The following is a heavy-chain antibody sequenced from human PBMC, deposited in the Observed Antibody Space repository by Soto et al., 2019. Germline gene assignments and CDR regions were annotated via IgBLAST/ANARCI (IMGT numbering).Heavy chain of an antibody. CDR2: ISGSGDST. J-gene: IGHJ4*02. Sequence: EVQLLESGGGLVQPGGSLRLSCAASGFTFSSYAMRWVRQAPVKGLEWVSAISGSGDSTYYADSVKGRFTISRDNSKNTLYLQLYILRAEDTAVYYCSRRGSGSYYDYWRQGTLVTVSS. D-gene: IGHD1-26*01. V-gene: IGHV3-23*01. CDR3: SRRGSGSYYDY. CDR1: GFTFSSYA.